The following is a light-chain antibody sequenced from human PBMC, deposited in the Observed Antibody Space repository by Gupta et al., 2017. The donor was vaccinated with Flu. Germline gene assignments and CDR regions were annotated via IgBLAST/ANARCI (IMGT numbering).Light chain of an antibody. CDR2: LVS. J-gene: IGKJ1*01. Sequence: GALGHPASIYRRSRQSLVYMAGSTILTWFQQRPSQSTRRLIYLVSHRDSGVPDRLTGSGSGTDFTLKISRVEAMDVGVYFCRQCSDWPWALGQGTKVEIK. V-gene: IGKV2-30*01. CDR3: RQCSDWPWA. CDR1: QSLVYMAGSTI.